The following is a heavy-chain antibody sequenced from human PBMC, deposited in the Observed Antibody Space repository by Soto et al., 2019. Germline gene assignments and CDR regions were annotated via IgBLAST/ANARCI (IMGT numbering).Heavy chain of an antibody. J-gene: IGHJ4*02. CDR1: GGSISSSSYY. Sequence: SETLSLTCTVSGGSISSSSYYWGWIRQPPGKGLEWIGSIYYSGSTYYNPSLKSRVTISVDTSKNQFSLKLSSVTAADTAVYYCARASGWFYFDYWGQGTLVTVSS. V-gene: IGHV4-39*01. CDR2: IYYSGST. CDR3: ARASGWFYFDY. D-gene: IGHD6-19*01.